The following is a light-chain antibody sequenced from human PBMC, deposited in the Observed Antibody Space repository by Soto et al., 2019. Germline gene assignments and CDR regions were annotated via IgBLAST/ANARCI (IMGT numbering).Light chain of an antibody. CDR3: SSYTSSSIVV. CDR1: SSDVGGYNY. CDR2: EVS. V-gene: IGLV2-14*01. Sequence: QSVLTQPAPVSGSPGQSITISCTGTSSDVGGYNYVSWYQQHPGKAPKLMIYEVSNRPSGVSNRFSGSKSGNTASLTISGLQAEDEADYYCSSYTSSSIVVFGGGTKVTV. J-gene: IGLJ2*01.